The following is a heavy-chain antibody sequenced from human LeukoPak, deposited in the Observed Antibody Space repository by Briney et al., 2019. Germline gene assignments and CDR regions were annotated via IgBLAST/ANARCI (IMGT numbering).Heavy chain of an antibody. Sequence: ASVKVSCKASGYTFTGKYMYWVRQAPGQGLEWMGWINPNSGGTNYAQKFQGRVTMTRDTSISTAYMELSRLRSDDTAVYFCARVIGFGELSLGHWGQGTLVTVSS. V-gene: IGHV1-2*02. CDR3: ARVIGFGELSLGH. CDR1: GYTFTGKY. D-gene: IGHD3-10*01. J-gene: IGHJ4*02. CDR2: INPNSGGT.